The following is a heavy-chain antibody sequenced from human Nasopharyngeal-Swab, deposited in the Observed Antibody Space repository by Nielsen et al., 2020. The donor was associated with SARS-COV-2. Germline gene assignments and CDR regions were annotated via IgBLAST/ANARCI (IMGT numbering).Heavy chain of an antibody. D-gene: IGHD3-10*01. Sequence: ASVKVSCKASGYTFTTYDITWVRQAPGQGLEWMGWSSPTNGNTNYALNFQGRVTMTADTSTNTAYMELRSLRYDDTAVYYCARDPGAATLDYWGQGSLVPVSS. J-gene: IGHJ4*02. CDR1: GYTFTTYD. CDR3: ARDPGAATLDY. CDR2: SSPTNGNT. V-gene: IGHV1-18*04.